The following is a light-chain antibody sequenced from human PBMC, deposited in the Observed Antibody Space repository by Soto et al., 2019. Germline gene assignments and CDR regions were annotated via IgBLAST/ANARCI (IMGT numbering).Light chain of an antibody. Sequence: ESVLPPSTGTISLSPCYTSELCVRSSQTISNNYLPWCQQKPGQAPRVIMYGASRRATGIPDRFSGGGSGTVFTLTISRLEPEDFAVYFCQKYAGPPTTCGKGTRRAI. CDR3: QKYAGPPTT. CDR1: QTISNNY. V-gene: IGKV3-20*01. J-gene: IGKJ5*01. CDR2: GAS.